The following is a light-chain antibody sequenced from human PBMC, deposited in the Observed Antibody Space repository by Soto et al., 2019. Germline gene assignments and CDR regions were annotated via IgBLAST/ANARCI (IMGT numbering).Light chain of an antibody. Sequence: EIVLTQSPGTLSLSPGERATLSCRASQSVSSSYLAWYQQKPGQAPRLLIYGASSRATGIPDRFSGSGSGTDFTLTISRLEPEDFAVYYCQQYGSSPLWSFGQGIEVEIK. CDR1: QSVSSSY. CDR3: QQYGSSPLWS. J-gene: IGKJ1*01. V-gene: IGKV3-20*01. CDR2: GAS.